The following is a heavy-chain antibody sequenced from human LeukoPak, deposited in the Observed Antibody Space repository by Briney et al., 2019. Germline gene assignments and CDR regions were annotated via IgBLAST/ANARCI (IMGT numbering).Heavy chain of an antibody. V-gene: IGHV3-7*04. CDR1: GFTFSSYR. Sequence: TGGSLRLSCAASGFTFSSYRLSRGRQGPGKGPEWVANIKQDGSETYYVDSVKGRFTISRDNAKSSLYLQMNSLRAEDTAVYYCARDSNWGSDYWGQGTLVTVSS. CDR2: IKQDGSET. CDR3: ARDSNWGSDY. D-gene: IGHD7-27*01. J-gene: IGHJ4*02.